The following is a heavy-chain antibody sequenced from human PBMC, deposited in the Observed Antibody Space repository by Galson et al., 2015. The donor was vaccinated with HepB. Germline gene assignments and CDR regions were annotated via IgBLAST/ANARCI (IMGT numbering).Heavy chain of an antibody. V-gene: IGHV3-23*01. D-gene: IGHD2/OR15-2a*01. CDR1: GFTFTSYG. CDR3: VRGTTAPDY. Sequence: SLRLSYAACGFTFTSYGMSWVRQAPGKGLECVSAISRGGDTSDYADSVKGRFTVSRDSSTNTLYLQMNGLRADDTAIYYCVRGTTAPDYWGQGTLVTVSS. CDR2: ISRGGDTS. J-gene: IGHJ4*02.